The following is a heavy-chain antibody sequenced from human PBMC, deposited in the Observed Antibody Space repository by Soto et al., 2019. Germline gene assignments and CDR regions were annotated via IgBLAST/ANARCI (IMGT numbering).Heavy chain of an antibody. V-gene: IGHV3-64D*08. CDR1: GFTFSSYA. D-gene: IGHD2-15*01. CDR2: ISSNGGST. J-gene: IGHJ3*02. CDR3: GVVAATDAFDI. Sequence: GGSLRLSCSASGFTFSSYAMHWVRQAPGKGLEYVSAISSNGGSTYYADSVKGRFTISRDNSKNTLYLQMSSLRADDTAVYYCGVVAATDAFDIWGQGTMVTVSS.